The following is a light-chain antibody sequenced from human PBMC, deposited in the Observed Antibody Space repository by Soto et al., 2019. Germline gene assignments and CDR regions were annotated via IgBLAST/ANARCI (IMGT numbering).Light chain of an antibody. V-gene: IGKV1-5*03. CDR2: QAS. CDR1: QSISSW. Sequence: DIPMTQSPSTLSASVGDRVTITCRASQSISSWLAWYQQKPGKAPKLLIYQASNLESGVPSKFSGSGSGTEFTLTISSLQPDDFATYYCQQYSNYPWTFGQGTKVEIK. CDR3: QQYSNYPWT. J-gene: IGKJ1*01.